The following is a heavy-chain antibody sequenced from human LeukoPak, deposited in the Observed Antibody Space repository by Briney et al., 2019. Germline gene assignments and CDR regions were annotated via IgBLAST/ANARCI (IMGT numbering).Heavy chain of an antibody. CDR3: ARVHSITMVRGVRPTRYNWFDP. Sequence: PSETLSLTCTVSGGSISSGGYYWSWIRQPPGKGLEWIGYIYHSGSTYYNPSLKSRVTISVDRSKNQFSLKLSSVTAADTAVYYCARVHSITMVRGVRPTRYNWFDPWGQGTLVTVSS. D-gene: IGHD3-10*01. V-gene: IGHV4-30-2*01. CDR1: GGSISSGGYY. CDR2: IYHSGST. J-gene: IGHJ5*02.